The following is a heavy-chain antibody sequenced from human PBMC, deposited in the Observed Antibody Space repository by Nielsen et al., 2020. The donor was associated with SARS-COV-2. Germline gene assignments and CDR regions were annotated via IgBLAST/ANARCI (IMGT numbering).Heavy chain of an antibody. CDR1: GYTFTDYF. CDR3: ARGAQQWLADS. D-gene: IGHD6-19*01. J-gene: IGHJ5*02. Sequence: ASVKVSCKASGYTFTDYFMHWVRQAPGQGLEWMGWINPHRGSTNSAQKFRGRVTTTRDMSVNTAYMELSGLTSDDTAMYYCARGAQQWLADSWGQGTLVTVSS. CDR2: INPHRGST. V-gene: IGHV1-2*02.